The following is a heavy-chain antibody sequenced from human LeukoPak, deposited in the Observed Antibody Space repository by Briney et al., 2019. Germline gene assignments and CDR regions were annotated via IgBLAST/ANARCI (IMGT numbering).Heavy chain of an antibody. CDR1: GGSISSYY. CDR3: ARSGYSSSWYDNYYYYYYMDV. CDR2: IYYSGST. Sequence: PSETPSLTCTASGGSISSYYWSWIRQPPGKGLEWIGYIYYSGSTNYNPSLKSRVTISVDTSKNQFSLKLSSVTAADTAVYYCARSGYSSSWYDNYYYYYYMDVWGKGTTVTVSS. D-gene: IGHD6-13*01. V-gene: IGHV4-59*01. J-gene: IGHJ6*03.